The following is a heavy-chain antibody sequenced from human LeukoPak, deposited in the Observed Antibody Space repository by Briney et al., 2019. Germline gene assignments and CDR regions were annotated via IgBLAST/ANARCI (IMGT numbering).Heavy chain of an antibody. CDR3: ARAKTGTTWGGTFDI. J-gene: IGHJ3*02. V-gene: IGHV4-39*07. CDR2: IYYSGST. D-gene: IGHD1-7*01. CDR1: GGSISSSSYY. Sequence: SETLSLTCTVSGGSISSSSYYWGWIRQPPGKGLEWIGNIYYSGSTYYNPSLKSRVTISVDTSKNQFSLKLNSVTAADTAVYYCARAKTGTTWGGTFDIWGHGTMVTVSS.